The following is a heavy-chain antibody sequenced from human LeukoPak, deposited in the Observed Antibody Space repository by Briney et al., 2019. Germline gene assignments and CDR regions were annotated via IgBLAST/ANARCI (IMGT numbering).Heavy chain of an antibody. D-gene: IGHD6-19*01. Sequence: SETLSLTCSVSGGSISSSSYYWDWIRQPPGKGLEWIGSIYYSGSTYYNPSLKSRVTISVDTSKNQFSLKLSSVTAADTAVYYCARMGGWYVGYYYYYMDVWGKGTTVTISS. CDR1: GGSISSSSYY. V-gene: IGHV4-39*07. CDR3: ARMGGWYVGYYYYYMDV. J-gene: IGHJ6*03. CDR2: IYYSGST.